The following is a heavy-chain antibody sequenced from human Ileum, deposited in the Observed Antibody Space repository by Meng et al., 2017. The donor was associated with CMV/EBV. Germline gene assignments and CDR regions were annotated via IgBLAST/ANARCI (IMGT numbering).Heavy chain of an antibody. D-gene: IGHD7-27*01. CDR2: IYSSGTV. CDR3: AGEAGDRFGSLDY. J-gene: IGHJ4*02. V-gene: IGHV3-53*01. CDR1: GFSVRNYY. Sequence: GESLKISCAASGFSVRNYYMTWVRQAPGKGLQWVSVIYSSGTVFYTGSVKGRFAISRDDSKNTVYLQMNSLRGDDTAVYYCAGEAGDRFGSLDYWGQGALVTVSS.